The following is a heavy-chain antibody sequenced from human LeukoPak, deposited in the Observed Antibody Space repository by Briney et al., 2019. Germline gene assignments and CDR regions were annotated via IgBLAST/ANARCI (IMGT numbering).Heavy chain of an antibody. Sequence: SETLSLSCSVSGGSISSSSYYWGWIRQPPGKGLEWIGSIYYSGSTYYNPSLKSRVTISVDTSKNQFSLKLSSVTAADTAVYYCARPVGAIRWGQGTLVTVSS. CDR2: IYYSGST. CDR3: ARPVGAIR. V-gene: IGHV4-39*01. CDR1: GGSISSSSYY. J-gene: IGHJ4*02. D-gene: IGHD2-15*01.